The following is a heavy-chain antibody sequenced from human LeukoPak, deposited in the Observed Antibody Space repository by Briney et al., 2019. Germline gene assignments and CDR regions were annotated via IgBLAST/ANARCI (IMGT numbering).Heavy chain of an antibody. J-gene: IGHJ4*02. CDR3: VRDVGAVRREVYFDY. CDR2: ISSSGSTI. CDR1: GFTFSSYE. V-gene: IGHV3-48*01. D-gene: IGHD6-6*01. Sequence: GGSLRLSCAASGFTFSSYEMNWVRQAPGKGLEWVSYISSSGSTIYYADSVKGRFTISRDNTKNLLYLEMNSLRAEDTAMYFCVRDVGAVRREVYFDYWGQGTPATVS.